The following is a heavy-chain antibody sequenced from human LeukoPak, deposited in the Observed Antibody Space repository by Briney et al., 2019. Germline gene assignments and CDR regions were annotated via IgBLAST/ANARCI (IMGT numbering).Heavy chain of an antibody. CDR1: GFTFRNYA. D-gene: IGHD3-10*01. CDR2: ISGGGGST. Sequence: PGGSLRLSCAASGFTFRNYAMSWVRQAPGKGLEWVSTISGGGGSTYYADSVKGRFTIPRDNSKNTLYVQMNSLKIDDTAVYYCAKTYYYGSGTYYPLDYWGQGTLVTVSS. J-gene: IGHJ4*02. V-gene: IGHV3-23*01. CDR3: AKTYYYGSGTYYPLDY.